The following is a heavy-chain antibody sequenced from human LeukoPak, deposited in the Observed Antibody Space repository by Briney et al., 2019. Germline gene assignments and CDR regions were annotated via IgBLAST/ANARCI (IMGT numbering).Heavy chain of an antibody. Sequence: APVKVSCKVSGYTLTELSMHWVRQAPGKGLEWMGGFDPEDGETIYAQKFQGRVTMTEDTSTDTAYMELSSLRSEDTAVYYCATGVVVPATPNTMDVWGKGTTVTVSS. CDR1: GYTLTELS. CDR2: FDPEDGET. CDR3: ATGVVVPATPNTMDV. D-gene: IGHD2-2*01. J-gene: IGHJ6*04. V-gene: IGHV1-24*01.